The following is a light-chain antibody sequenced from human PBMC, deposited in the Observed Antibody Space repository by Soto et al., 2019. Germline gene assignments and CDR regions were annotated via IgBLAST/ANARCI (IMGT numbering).Light chain of an antibody. CDR1: SGHTNYA. Sequence: QLVLTQSPSASASPGASVKLTCTLSSGHTNYAIAWHQQQPEKGPRFLMKINSDGSHSKGDGVPDRFSGSSSGAERYFTISSLQSEDEADYYCRTWGTGIVTFGGGTKVTVL. V-gene: IGLV4-69*01. CDR3: RTWGTGIVT. J-gene: IGLJ2*01. CDR2: INSDGSH.